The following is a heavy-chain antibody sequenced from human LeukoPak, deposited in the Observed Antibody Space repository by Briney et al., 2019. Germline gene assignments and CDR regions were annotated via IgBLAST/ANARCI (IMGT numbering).Heavy chain of an antibody. CDR2: INHSRST. Sequence: SETLSLTCAVYGGSFSGFYWTWIRQPPGKGLEWIGQINHSRSTHYNPSLKSRVTISVDTSKNQISLKLSSVTAADTAVYYCARVPKYFDLWGRGTLVTVSS. V-gene: IGHV4-34*01. J-gene: IGHJ2*01. CDR1: GGSFSGFY. CDR3: ARVPKYFDL.